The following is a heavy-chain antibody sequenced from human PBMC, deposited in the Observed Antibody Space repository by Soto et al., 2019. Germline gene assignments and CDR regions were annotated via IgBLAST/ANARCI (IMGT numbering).Heavy chain of an antibody. Sequence: QVQLVQSGAEVKKPGSSVKVSCKASGGTFSSYAISWVRQAPGQGLEWMGGIIPIPGTANYAQKFQGRVTITADESPSTAYMELSSLRSEDTAVYYCARSQGSSTSLEIYYYYYYGMGVWGQGTTVTVSS. D-gene: IGHD2-2*01. J-gene: IGHJ6*02. V-gene: IGHV1-69*01. CDR1: GGTFSSYA. CDR2: IIPIPGTA. CDR3: ARSQGSSTSLEIYYYYYYGMGV.